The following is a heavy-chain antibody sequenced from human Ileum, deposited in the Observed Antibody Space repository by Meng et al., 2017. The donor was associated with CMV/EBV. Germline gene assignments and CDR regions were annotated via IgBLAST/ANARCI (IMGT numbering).Heavy chain of an antibody. CDR2: IYSAGTYT. CDR3: AKDIQLLLDYYYYGMDV. CDR1: GFSFSSYA. V-gene: IGHV3-23*03. J-gene: IGHJ6*02. D-gene: IGHD2-2*01. Sequence: GESLKISCAASGFSFSSYAMSWVRQAPGKGLEWVSIIYSAGTYTYYADSVKGRFTISRDNSKNTLDLQMNSLRAEDTAVYYCAKDIQLLLDYYYYGMDVWGQGTTVTVSS.